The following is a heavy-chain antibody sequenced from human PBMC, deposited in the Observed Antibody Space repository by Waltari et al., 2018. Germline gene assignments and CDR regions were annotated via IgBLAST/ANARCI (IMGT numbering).Heavy chain of an antibody. CDR3: TTLDAPWGG. CDR2: IKSQNDGAIT. CDR1: GFTFTPAW. J-gene: IGHJ4*01. Sequence: EAQMVASGGGSMKPGDSLRLSWVASGFTFTPAWLTWVRPAPGKGLEWLGRIKSQNDGAITDFAASVRGRFSISRDDSQNMVFLQMNNLRTEDTAVYYCTTLDAPWGGWGHGTLVTVSS. V-gene: IGHV3-15*01. D-gene: IGHD7-27*01.